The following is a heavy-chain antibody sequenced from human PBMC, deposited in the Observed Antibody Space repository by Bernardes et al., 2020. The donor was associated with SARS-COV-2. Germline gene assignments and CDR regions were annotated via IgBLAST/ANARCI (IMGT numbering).Heavy chain of an antibody. CDR2: MNPNSGNT. CDR1: GYTFTSYD. V-gene: IGHV1-8*01. Sequence: ASVKVSCKASGYTFTSYDINWVRQATGQGLEWMGWMNPNSGNTGYAQKFQGRVTMTRNTSISTAYMELSSLRSEDTAVYYCARLRKTSLRFDYWGQGTLVTVSS. CDR3: ARLRKTSLRFDY. J-gene: IGHJ4*02. D-gene: IGHD4-17*01.